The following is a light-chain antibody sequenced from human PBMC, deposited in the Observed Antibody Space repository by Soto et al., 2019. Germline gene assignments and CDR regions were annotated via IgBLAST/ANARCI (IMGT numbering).Light chain of an antibody. V-gene: IGLV1-40*01. CDR3: QSFTNTLPL. Sequence: QSALTQPPSVSGAPGQTITISCSGSSSNIGANFDVHWYQQLPGTAPKLLIYGNSNRPSGVPDRFSGFKSGTSASLVITGLQADDEGDYYCQSFTNTLPLFGGGTKLTVL. CDR1: SSNIGANFD. CDR2: GNS. J-gene: IGLJ2*01.